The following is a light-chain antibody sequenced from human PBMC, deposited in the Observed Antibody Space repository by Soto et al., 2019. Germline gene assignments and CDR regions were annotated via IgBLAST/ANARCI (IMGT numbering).Light chain of an antibody. CDR1: QIVSRN. Sequence: ELGMTQSPTTLSVSPGERATLSCRGSQIVSRNLALYQQRGGQAPRLLIYDITNRGTGVPARFSGSGSETEFTLTTSILQSEDFAVYFCQKYNNWLSFGQGTRLEIK. V-gene: IGKV3-15*01. J-gene: IGKJ5*01. CDR3: QKYNNWLS. CDR2: DIT.